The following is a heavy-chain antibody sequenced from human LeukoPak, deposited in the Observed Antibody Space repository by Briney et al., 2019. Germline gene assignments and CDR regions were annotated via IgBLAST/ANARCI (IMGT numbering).Heavy chain of an antibody. CDR1: GGSISSSSYY. Sequence: SETLSLTCTVSGGSISSSSYYWGWIRQPPGKGLEWIGSIYYSGSTYYNPSLKSRVTISVDTSKNQFSLKLSSVTAADTAVYYCARGVYGSGSYYLAWFDPWGQGTLVTVSS. D-gene: IGHD3-10*01. CDR2: IYYSGST. V-gene: IGHV4-39*07. CDR3: ARGVYGSGSYYLAWFDP. J-gene: IGHJ5*02.